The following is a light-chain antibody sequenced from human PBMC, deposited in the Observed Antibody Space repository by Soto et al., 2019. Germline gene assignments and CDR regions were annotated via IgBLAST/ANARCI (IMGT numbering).Light chain of an antibody. CDR3: AAWDDSLNGRYV. V-gene: IGLV1-44*01. Sequence: QSVLTQPPSASGTPGQRVTISCSGSSSNIGSNYVYWYQQLPGTAPKLLIYYDDLLPSGVSDRFSGSKSGTSASLAISGLQSEDEADYYCAAWDDSLNGRYVFGTGTKLTVL. J-gene: IGLJ1*01. CDR1: SSNIGSNY. CDR2: YDD.